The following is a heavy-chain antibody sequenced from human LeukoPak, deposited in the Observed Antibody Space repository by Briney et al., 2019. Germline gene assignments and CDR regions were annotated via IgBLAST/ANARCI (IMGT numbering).Heavy chain of an antibody. CDR3: ARGRRYYYGLGSSSYGMDV. V-gene: IGHV4-34*01. J-gene: IGHJ6*02. CDR1: GGSFSGYY. CDR2: INHSGST. D-gene: IGHD3-10*01. Sequence: PSETLSLTCAVYGGSFSGYYWSWIRQPPGKGLEWIGEINHSGSTNYNPSLKSRVTISVDTSKNQFSLKLSSVTAADTAVYYCARGRRYYYGLGSSSYGMDVWGQGTTVTVSS.